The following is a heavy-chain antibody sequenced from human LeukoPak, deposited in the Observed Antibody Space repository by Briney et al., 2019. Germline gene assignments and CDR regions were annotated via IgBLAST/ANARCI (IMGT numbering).Heavy chain of an antibody. CDR2: ISDTGGRT. V-gene: IGHV3-23*01. Sequence: GGSLRLSCAASGFIFSNAWMSWVRQAPGKGLEWVAGISDTGGRTNYADSVKGRFTISRDNPKNTLYLQMNSLRAEDTAVYFCAKRGVVIRVILVGFHKEAYYFDSWGQGALVTVSS. CDR3: AKRGVVIRVILVGFHKEAYYFDS. D-gene: IGHD3-22*01. J-gene: IGHJ4*02. CDR1: GFIFSNAW.